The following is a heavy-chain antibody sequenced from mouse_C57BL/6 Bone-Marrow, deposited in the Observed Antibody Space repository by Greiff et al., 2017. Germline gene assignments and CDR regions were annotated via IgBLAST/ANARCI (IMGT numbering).Heavy chain of an antibody. V-gene: IGHV1-81*01. CDR2: IYPRSGNT. CDR1: GYTFPSYG. J-gene: IGHJ2*01. D-gene: IGHD1-1*01. CDR3: ARGMGYHYGSSYGY. Sequence: QVQLQQSGAELSRPGASVKLSCKASGYTFPSYGISWVKQRTGQGLEWIGEIYPRSGNTYYNEKFKGKATLTADKSSSTAYMELRSLTSEDSAVYFCARGMGYHYGSSYGYWGQGTTLTVSS.